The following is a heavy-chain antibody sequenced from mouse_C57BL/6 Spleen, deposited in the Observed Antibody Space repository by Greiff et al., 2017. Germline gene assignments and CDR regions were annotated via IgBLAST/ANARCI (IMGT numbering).Heavy chain of an antibody. CDR3: ARNFRYYGSSYDYFDY. CDR1: GFSLTSYA. D-gene: IGHD1-1*01. Sequence: VQLQQSGPGLVAPSQSLSITCTVSGFSLTSYAISWVRQPPGKGLEWLGVIWTGGGTNYNSALKSRLSISKDNSKSQVFLKMNSLQTDDTARYYCARNFRYYGSSYDYFDYWGQGTTLTVSS. CDR2: IWTGGGT. J-gene: IGHJ2*01. V-gene: IGHV2-9-1*01.